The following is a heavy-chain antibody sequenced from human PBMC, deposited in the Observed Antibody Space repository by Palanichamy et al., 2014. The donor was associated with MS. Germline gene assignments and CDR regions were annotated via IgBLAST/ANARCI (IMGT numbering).Heavy chain of an antibody. CDR1: GGSISSYY. J-gene: IGHJ4*02. Sequence: QVQLQESGPGLVKPSETLSLTCTVSGGSISSYYWSWIRQPPGKGLEWIGYIYYSGSTNYNPSLKSRVTISVDTSKNQFSLKLSSVTAADTAVYYCARVIPTYYDFWSSYYFDYWGQGTLVTVSS. CDR3: ARVIPTYYDFWSSYYFDY. D-gene: IGHD3-3*01. CDR2: IYYSGST. V-gene: IGHV4-59*01.